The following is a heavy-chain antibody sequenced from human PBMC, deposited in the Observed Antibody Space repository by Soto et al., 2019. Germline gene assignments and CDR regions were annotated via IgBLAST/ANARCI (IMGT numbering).Heavy chain of an antibody. CDR3: ARSGIQLWFFDALDI. CDR1: GYTFTGYY. Sequence: ASVKVSCKASGYTFTGYYMHWVRQAPGQGLEWMGWINPNSGGTNYAQKFQGWVTTTRDTSISTAYMELSRLRSDDTAVYYCARSGIQLWFFDALDIWGQGTMVTVSS. V-gene: IGHV1-2*04. CDR2: INPNSGGT. D-gene: IGHD5-18*01. J-gene: IGHJ3*02.